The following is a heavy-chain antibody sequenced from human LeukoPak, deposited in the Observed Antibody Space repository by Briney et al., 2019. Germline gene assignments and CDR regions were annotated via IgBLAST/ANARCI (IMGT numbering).Heavy chain of an antibody. CDR3: ARDRGTGTDGWLEDY. V-gene: IGHV1-46*01. J-gene: IGHJ4*02. CDR2: INPSGGST. CDR1: GYTFITYY. D-gene: IGHD1-1*01. Sequence: GASVKVSCKASGYTFITYYMHWVRQAPGQGLEWMGIINPSGGSTSYAQKFQGRVTMTRDTSTSTVYMELSSLRSEDTAVYYCARDRGTGTDGWLEDYWGQGTLVTVSS.